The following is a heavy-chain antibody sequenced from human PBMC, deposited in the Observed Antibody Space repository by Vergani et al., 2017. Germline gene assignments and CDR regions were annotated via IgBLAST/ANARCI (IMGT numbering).Heavy chain of an antibody. Sequence: QVQLVESAVGVVPPGGSLRLSCAASGFTFSNFGMHWIRQAPGKGLEGLAYIGKDGINTRYRDAVKGRFTVSRDNAKDILDLQMYSLRSEDTALYYCAKYLRDSTDGLPDSWVPGTLVIVSS. CDR2: IGKDGINT. V-gene: IGHV3-30*02. D-gene: IGHD2-21*02. CDR3: AKYLRDSTDGLPDS. CDR1: GFTFSNFG. J-gene: IGHJ4*02.